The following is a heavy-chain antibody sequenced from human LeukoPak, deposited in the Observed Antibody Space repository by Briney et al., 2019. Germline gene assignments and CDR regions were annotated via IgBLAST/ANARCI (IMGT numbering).Heavy chain of an antibody. CDR3: ASCCTGKGSSSSWYFDL. CDR2: ISSSSSYI. D-gene: IGHD6-6*01. J-gene: IGHJ2*01. Sequence: GGSLRLSCAASGFTFSSYSMNWVRQAPGKGLEWVSSISSSSSYIYYADSVKGRFTISRDNAKNSLYLQMNSLRAEDTAVYYCASCCTGKGSSSSWYFDLWGRGTLVTVSS. V-gene: IGHV3-21*01. CDR1: GFTFSSYS.